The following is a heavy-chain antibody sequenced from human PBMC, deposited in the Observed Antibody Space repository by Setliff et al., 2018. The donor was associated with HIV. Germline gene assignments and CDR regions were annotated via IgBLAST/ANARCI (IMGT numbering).Heavy chain of an antibody. D-gene: IGHD3-9*01. V-gene: IGHV4-39*01. Sequence: PSETLSLTCTVPGGSINRSNYYWGWIRQPPGKGLEWIGTISYTGSTYYGPSLKSRVTISLNTSKNQFFLKLSSVTAPDTAIYYCARQTWEYYDTLTGYYRSPKNFDSWGQGTLVTVPQ. CDR2: ISYTGST. J-gene: IGHJ4*02. CDR1: GGSINRSNYY. CDR3: ARQTWEYYDTLTGYYRSPKNFDS.